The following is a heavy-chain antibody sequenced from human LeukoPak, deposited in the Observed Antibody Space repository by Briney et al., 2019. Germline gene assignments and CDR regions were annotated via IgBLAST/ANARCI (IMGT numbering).Heavy chain of an antibody. Sequence: QPGGSLRLSCAASGFTFSDDSMSWVRQAPGKGLQWISFISSASRTIYYADSVKGRFTISRDNAQNSLYLQMNSLKAEDTGVYYCTRWMISYYDKNAFDIWGRGTMVTVSS. CDR3: TRWMISYYDKNAFDI. V-gene: IGHV3-48*04. CDR1: GFTFSDDS. CDR2: ISSASRTI. D-gene: IGHD3-22*01. J-gene: IGHJ3*02.